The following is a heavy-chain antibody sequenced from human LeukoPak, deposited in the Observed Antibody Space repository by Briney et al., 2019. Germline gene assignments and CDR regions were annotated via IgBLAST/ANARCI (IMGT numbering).Heavy chain of an antibody. J-gene: IGHJ4*02. CDR2: IYYSGST. CDR3: AIFESSSWYYFDY. CDR1: GGSISSSSYY. D-gene: IGHD6-13*01. Sequence: SETMSLTCIVSGGSISSSSYYWGSIRQPPGKGLEWIGSIYYSGSTYYNPSLKSRVTISVDTSKNQFSLKLSSVTAADTAVYYCAIFESSSWYYFDYWGQGTLVTVSS. V-gene: IGHV4-39*01.